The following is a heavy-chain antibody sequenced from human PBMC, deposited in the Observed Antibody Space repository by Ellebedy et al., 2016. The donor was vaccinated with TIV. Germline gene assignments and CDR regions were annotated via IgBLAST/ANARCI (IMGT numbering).Heavy chain of an antibody. D-gene: IGHD7-27*01. CDR3: LKGKFWGRLDW. CDR1: GFIFSAYG. V-gene: IGHV3-30*18. CDR2: ISYDGSIK. Sequence: SLKISCAASGFIFSAYGLHSVRLPPGKGLEWVKLISYDGSIKYYADSVNGRFTISKDNSKNTLYMQMNSLRTEDTAVYYCLKGKFWGRLDWWGQGTLVTVSS. J-gene: IGHJ4*02.